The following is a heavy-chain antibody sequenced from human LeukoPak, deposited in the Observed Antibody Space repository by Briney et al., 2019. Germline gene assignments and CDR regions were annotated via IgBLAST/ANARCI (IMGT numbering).Heavy chain of an antibody. CDR2: ISGASVSI. CDR1: EFTFSSYS. J-gene: IGHJ3*02. V-gene: IGHV3-48*01. D-gene: IGHD3-10*01. Sequence: PGGSLRLSCEGSEFTFSSYSMNWFRQAPGKGREWVSHISGASVSIFYTDSVKGRFTISRDNGKNSLYLHMNSLTAEDTAVYYCARATYYFDSVDAFDIWGQGTLVTVSS. CDR3: ARATYYFDSVDAFDI.